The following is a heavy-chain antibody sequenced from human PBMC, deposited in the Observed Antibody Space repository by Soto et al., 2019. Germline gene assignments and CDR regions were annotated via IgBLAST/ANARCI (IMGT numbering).Heavy chain of an antibody. CDR1: GDSISSYY. J-gene: IGHJ4*02. Sequence: QVQLQESGPGLVKPSETLSLTCAVSGDSISSYYCMWIRQPPGKGLESLGSLYYGRSANYTPSLKSRVTLSVDTSTNQCSLTLSSRTAADTAVYYCALRSMAVVPEYWGQGTLVTVSS. D-gene: IGHD3-22*01. CDR3: ALRSMAVVPEY. V-gene: IGHV4-59*01. CDR2: LYYGRSA.